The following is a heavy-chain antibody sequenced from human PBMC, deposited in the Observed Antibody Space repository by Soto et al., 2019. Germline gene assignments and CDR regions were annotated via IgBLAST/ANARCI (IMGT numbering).Heavy chain of an antibody. V-gene: IGHV1-3*01. Sequence: ASVKVSCKASGYTFTSYAMHWVRQAPGQRLEWMGWINAGNGNTKYSQKFQGRVTITRDTSAGTAYMELSSLRSEDTAVYYCARGYSGYDLISWFDPWGQGTLVTVSS. J-gene: IGHJ5*02. CDR3: ARGYSGYDLISWFDP. CDR2: INAGNGNT. D-gene: IGHD5-12*01. CDR1: GYTFTSYA.